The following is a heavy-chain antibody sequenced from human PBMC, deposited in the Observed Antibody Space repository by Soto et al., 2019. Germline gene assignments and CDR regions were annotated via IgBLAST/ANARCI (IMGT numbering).Heavy chain of an antibody. CDR1: GFTFSGSS. J-gene: IGHJ4*02. D-gene: IGHD1-26*01. Sequence: ESGGGVVQPGGSVKLSCAASGFTFSGSSMHWVRQASGKGLEWVGRIRSKAKNYATTYSESLKGRFIISRDDSKNTTFLQMSSLRTEDTAMYYCAIEGAGFGQWGQGTLVTVSS. CDR2: IRSKAKNYAT. V-gene: IGHV3-73*01. CDR3: AIEGAGFGQ.